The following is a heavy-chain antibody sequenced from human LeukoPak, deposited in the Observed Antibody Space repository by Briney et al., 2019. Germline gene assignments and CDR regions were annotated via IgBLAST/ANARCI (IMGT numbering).Heavy chain of an antibody. CDR1: GGSISSYY. V-gene: IGHV4-59*12. CDR2: IYYSGST. D-gene: IGHD4-11*01. J-gene: IGHJ6*03. Sequence: SETLSLTCTVSGGSISSYYWSWIRQPPGKGLEWIGYIYYSGSTNYNPSLKSRVTISVDTSKNQFSLKLSSVTAADTAVYYCARESTVTSMGYMDVWGKGTTVTVSS. CDR3: ARESTVTSMGYMDV.